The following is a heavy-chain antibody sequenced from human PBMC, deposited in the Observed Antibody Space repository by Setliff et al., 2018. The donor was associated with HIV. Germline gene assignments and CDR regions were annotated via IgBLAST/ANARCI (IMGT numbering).Heavy chain of an antibody. V-gene: IGHV3-49*04. J-gene: IGHJ4*02. CDR1: GFTFGDFA. CDR3: TRVFGPFDY. D-gene: IGHD3-10*02. CDR2: IRSKSYGGTT. Sequence: GGSLRLSCTASGFTFGDFAMSWVRQAPGKGLEWVAFIRSKSYGGTTEYAASVKGRFSISRDDSKSIAYLQMNSLKAEDTAVYYGTRVFGPFDYWGQGTLVTVSS.